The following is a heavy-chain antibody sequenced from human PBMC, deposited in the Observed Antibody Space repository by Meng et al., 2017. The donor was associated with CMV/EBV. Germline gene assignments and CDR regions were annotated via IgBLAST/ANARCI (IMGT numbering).Heavy chain of an antibody. J-gene: IGHJ6*02. V-gene: IGHV4-30-4*08. CDR3: ASLRSGMDV. CDR1: GGSISSGDYY. Sequence: SETLSLTCTVSGGSISSGDYYWSWTRQPPGKGLEWIGYTYYSGSTYYNPSLKSRVTISVDTSKNQFSLKLSSVTAADTAVYYCASLRSGMDVWGQGTTVTVSS. CDR2: TYYSGST.